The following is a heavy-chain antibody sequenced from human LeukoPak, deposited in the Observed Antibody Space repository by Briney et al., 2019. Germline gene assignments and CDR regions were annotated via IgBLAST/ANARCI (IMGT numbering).Heavy chain of an antibody. V-gene: IGHV4-59*01. CDR3: ARVSGYGGNSGV. Sequence: SETLSLTCTVPGGSISSYYWSWIRQPPGKGLEWIGYIYYSGSTNYNPSLKSRVTISVDASKNQFSLNLTSVTAADTAVYYCARVSGYGGNSGVWGQGTLVTVSS. CDR1: GGSISSYY. J-gene: IGHJ4*02. CDR2: IYYSGST. D-gene: IGHD4-23*01.